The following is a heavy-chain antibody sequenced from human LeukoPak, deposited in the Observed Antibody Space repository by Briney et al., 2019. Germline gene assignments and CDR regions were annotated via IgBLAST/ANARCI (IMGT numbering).Heavy chain of an antibody. J-gene: IGHJ4*02. D-gene: IGHD3-22*01. CDR1: GFTFSSYW. CDR2: IKQDGSEK. Sequence: GGSLRLSCAASGFTFSSYWMSWVRQAPGKGLEWVANIKQDGSEKYYVDSVKGRFTISRDSAKNSLYLQMNSLRAEDTAVYYCARSWSSGYWFPATASFDYWGQGTLVTVSS. V-gene: IGHV3-7*01. CDR3: ARSWSSGYWFPATASFDY.